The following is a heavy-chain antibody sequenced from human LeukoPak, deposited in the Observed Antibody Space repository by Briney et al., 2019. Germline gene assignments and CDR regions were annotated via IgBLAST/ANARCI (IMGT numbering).Heavy chain of an antibody. CDR3: ARIDYGDYGNWFDP. Sequence: GGSLRLSCAASGFTFSSYSMSCVRQAPGEGLEWVSSISGSGGSTYYADSVKGRFTISRDNSKNTPYLQMNSLRAEDTAVYYCARIDYGDYGNWFDPWGQGTLVTVSS. CDR1: GFTFSSYS. V-gene: IGHV3-23*01. CDR2: ISGSGGST. J-gene: IGHJ5*02. D-gene: IGHD4-17*01.